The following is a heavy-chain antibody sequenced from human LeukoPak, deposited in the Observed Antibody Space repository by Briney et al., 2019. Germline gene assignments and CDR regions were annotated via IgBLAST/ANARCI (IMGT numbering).Heavy chain of an antibody. Sequence: GGSLRLSCAASGFSFSSYEMNWFRQAPGKGLEWVSYISSSGGTICYADSVKGRFTISRDNAKNSLYLQMNSLGAEDSAVYYCARKTVGAKNWFDPWGQGTLVTVSS. CDR2: ISSSGGTI. J-gene: IGHJ5*02. V-gene: IGHV3-48*03. CDR1: GFSFSSYE. D-gene: IGHD1-26*01. CDR3: ARKTVGAKNWFDP.